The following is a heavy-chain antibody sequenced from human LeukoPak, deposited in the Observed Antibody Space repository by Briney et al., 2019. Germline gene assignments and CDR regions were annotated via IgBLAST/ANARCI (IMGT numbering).Heavy chain of an antibody. V-gene: IGHV3-23*01. CDR3: AKRPRDSSGYYLGAFDG. D-gene: IGHD3-22*01. CDR1: GFTFSSYA. Sequence: GGSLRLSCTASGFTFSSYAMTWVRQAPGKGLDWVSAIGASGADTYYAASAKGRFTVSRDNSNNTQYLQMSSLRADDTAVYFCAKRPRDSSGYYLGAFDGWGQGTTVTVSS. J-gene: IGHJ3*01. CDR2: IGASGADT.